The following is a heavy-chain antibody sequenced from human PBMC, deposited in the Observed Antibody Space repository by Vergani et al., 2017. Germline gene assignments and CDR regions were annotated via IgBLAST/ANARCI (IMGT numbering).Heavy chain of an antibody. J-gene: IGHJ2*01. Sequence: QVQLQESGPGLVKPSQTLSLTCTVSGGSISSGSYYWSWIRQPAGKGLEWIGRIYTSGSTNYNPSLKSRVTISVDTSKNQLSLKLSSVTAADTAVYYCASGKYYSDSTSHFRGRYFDVWGRGTLVTVPS. CDR1: GGSISSGSYY. CDR3: ASGKYYSDSTSHFRGRYFDV. CDR2: IYTSGST. D-gene: IGHD3-16*01. V-gene: IGHV4-61*02.